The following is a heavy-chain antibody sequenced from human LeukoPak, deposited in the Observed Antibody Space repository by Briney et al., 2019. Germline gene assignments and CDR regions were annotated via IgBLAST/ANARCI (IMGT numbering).Heavy chain of an antibody. D-gene: IGHD2-15*01. CDR1: GFTFSSYE. Sequence: GGSLRLSCAASGFTFSSYEMNWVRQAPGKGLEWVSYISSSGSTIYYADSVKGRFTISRDKAKNSLYLQMSSLRAEDTAVYYCVRDSRSPGDYWGQGTLVTVSS. J-gene: IGHJ4*02. CDR3: VRDSRSPGDY. CDR2: ISSSGSTI. V-gene: IGHV3-48*03.